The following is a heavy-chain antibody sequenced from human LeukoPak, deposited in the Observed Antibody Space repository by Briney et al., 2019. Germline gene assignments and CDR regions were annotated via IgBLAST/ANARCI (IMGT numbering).Heavy chain of an antibody. CDR3: ARDTEWEKNPDYFDS. D-gene: IGHD1-26*01. J-gene: IGHJ4*02. V-gene: IGHV1-69*04. CDR1: GGTFSTYA. Sequence: SVKVSCKASGGTFSTYAISWVRQAPGQGLEWVGRIVPILGTANHARNFQGRVTITADRSTTTAYMELRSLRSDDTAVYFCARDTEWEKNPDYFDSWGQGTLVTVSS. CDR2: IVPILGTA.